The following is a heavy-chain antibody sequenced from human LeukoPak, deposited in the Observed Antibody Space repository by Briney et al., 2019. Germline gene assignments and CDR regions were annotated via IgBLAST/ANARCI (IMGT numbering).Heavy chain of an antibody. CDR1: GFTFRSYW. CDR3: VRGDSSLSFDY. V-gene: IGHV3-74*01. CDR2: INSDGSDS. Sequence: GGSLRLSCAASGFTFRSYWMHWVRQAPGKGLVWVSRINSDGSDSTYADSVKGRFTISRDNAKNTLYLQMNSLRAEDTAVYYCVRGDSSLSFDYWGQGTLVTVSS. D-gene: IGHD6-6*01. J-gene: IGHJ4*02.